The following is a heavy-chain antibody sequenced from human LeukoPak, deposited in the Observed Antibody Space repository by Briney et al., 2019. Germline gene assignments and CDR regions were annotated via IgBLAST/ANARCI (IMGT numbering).Heavy chain of an antibody. CDR1: GGSISSSPYY. CDR3: ARHASVDGNWPRPLDY. V-gene: IGHV4-39*01. Sequence: PSETLSLTCTVSGGSISSSPYYWGWIRQPPGKGLEWIGNIYYSGSTYHNPSLKTRVTISVDTSKNQFSLKLTSVTAADTAVYYCARHASVDGNWPRPLDYWGQGSLVTVS. CDR2: IYYSGST. J-gene: IGHJ4*02. D-gene: IGHD6-19*01.